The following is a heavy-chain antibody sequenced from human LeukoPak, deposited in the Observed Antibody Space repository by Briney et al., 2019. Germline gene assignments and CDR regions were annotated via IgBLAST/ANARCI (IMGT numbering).Heavy chain of an antibody. J-gene: IGHJ5*02. CDR2: IYYSGST. V-gene: IGHV4-59*01. D-gene: IGHD3-10*01. CDR1: GGSISSYY. CDR3: ARALEYYYGSGKFWFDP. Sequence: SETLSLTCTVSGGSISSYYWSWIRQPPGKGLEWIGYIYYSGSTNYNPSLKSRVTISVDTSKNQFSLKLSSVTAADTAVYYCARALEYYYGSGKFWFDPWGRGTLVTVSS.